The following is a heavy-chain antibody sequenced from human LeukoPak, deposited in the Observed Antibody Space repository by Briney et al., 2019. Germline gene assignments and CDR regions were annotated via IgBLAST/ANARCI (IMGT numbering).Heavy chain of an antibody. CDR3: ARVYSNSATFDY. D-gene: IGHD4-11*01. CDR1: GGSISSSSYY. Sequence: PSETLSLTCTVSGGSISSSSYYWGWIRQPPGKGLEWIGSIYYSGSTYYNPSLKSRVTISVDTSKNQFSLKLSSVTAADTAVYYCARVYSNSATFDYWGQGTLVTVSS. V-gene: IGHV4-39*01. J-gene: IGHJ4*02. CDR2: IYYSGST.